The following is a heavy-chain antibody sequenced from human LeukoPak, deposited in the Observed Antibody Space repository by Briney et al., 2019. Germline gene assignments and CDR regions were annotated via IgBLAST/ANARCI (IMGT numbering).Heavy chain of an antibody. Sequence: PGGSLRLSCAASGFTFSSYAMSWVRQAPGKGLEWASGVSGSGGSTYYADSVKGRFTISRDNSKNTLYLQMNSLRAEDTAVYYCARTYYDILTGYYSSFDYWGQGTLVTVSS. J-gene: IGHJ4*02. D-gene: IGHD3-9*01. CDR1: GFTFSSYA. CDR2: VSGSGGST. CDR3: ARTYYDILTGYYSSFDY. V-gene: IGHV3-23*01.